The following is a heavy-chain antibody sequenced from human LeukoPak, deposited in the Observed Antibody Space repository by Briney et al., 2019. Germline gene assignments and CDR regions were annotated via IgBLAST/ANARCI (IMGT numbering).Heavy chain of an antibody. V-gene: IGHV4-39*01. CDR2: VHHSGIT. CDR1: GGFISSGGYY. CDR3: ARPHSSSWYRVAFDI. D-gene: IGHD6-13*01. Sequence: PSETLSLTCVVSGGFISSGGYYWGWIRHPPEKGLEWIGSVHHSGITYYNTSLKSRVTISVDKSKNQFSLELTSVTAADTAVYYCARPHSSSWYRVAFDIWGQGTMVTVSS. J-gene: IGHJ3*02.